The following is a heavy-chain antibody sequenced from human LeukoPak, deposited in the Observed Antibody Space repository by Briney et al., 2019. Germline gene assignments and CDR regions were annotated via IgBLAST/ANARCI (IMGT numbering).Heavy chain of an antibody. CDR1: GFTFSSYS. V-gene: IGHV3-21*01. CDR2: ISSSSSYI. D-gene: IGHD4-4*01. Sequence: GGSLRLSCAASGFTFSSYSMNWVRQAPGKGLEWVSSISSSSSYIYYADSVKGRFTISRDNSKNTLYLQMNSLRAEDTAVYYCARDRSKGSFDYWGQGTLVTVSS. J-gene: IGHJ4*02. CDR3: ARDRSKGSFDY.